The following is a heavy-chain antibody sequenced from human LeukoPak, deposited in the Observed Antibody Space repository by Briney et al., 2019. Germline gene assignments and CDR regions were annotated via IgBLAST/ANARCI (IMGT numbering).Heavy chain of an antibody. J-gene: IGHJ4*02. CDR3: ARDGVGRVPEMSAPDY. Sequence: SGGSLRLSCAASGFSFSSYAMNWVRQAPGKGLEWVSGITNSGENTYYADSVKGRFTISRDNSKNTLFLEMNSLRVEDTAVYYCARDGVGRVPEMSAPDYWGQGTLVTVSS. CDR2: ITNSGENT. V-gene: IGHV3-23*01. CDR1: GFSFSSYA. D-gene: IGHD3-16*01.